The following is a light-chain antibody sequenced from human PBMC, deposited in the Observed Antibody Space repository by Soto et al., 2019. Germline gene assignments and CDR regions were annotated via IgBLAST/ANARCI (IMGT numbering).Light chain of an antibody. CDR1: QSVSSN. V-gene: IGKV3-15*01. Sequence: EIVMTQSPATLSVSPGERATLSCRASQSVSSNLAWYQQKPGQAPRLLIYGASTRATGIPARFSGSGSGTEFTLIFSSLQSEDFAVFYCQQYDNWPPEITFGQGTRLEIK. J-gene: IGKJ5*01. CDR3: QQYDNWPPEIT. CDR2: GAS.